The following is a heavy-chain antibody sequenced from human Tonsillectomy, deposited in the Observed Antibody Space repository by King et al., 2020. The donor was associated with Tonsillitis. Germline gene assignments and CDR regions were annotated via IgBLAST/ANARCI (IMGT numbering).Heavy chain of an antibody. CDR3: AHRPGFVVVPAGYNWFDP. J-gene: IGHJ5*02. Sequence: TLKESGPTLVKPTQTLTLTCTFSGFSLSTSGVGVGWIRQPPGKALEWLALIYWNDDKRYSPSLKSRLTITKDTSKNQVVLTMTNMDPVDTATYYCAHRPGFVVVPAGYNWFDPWGQGTLVTVSS. CDR2: IYWNDDK. V-gene: IGHV2-5*01. CDR1: GFSLSTSGVG. D-gene: IGHD2-2*01.